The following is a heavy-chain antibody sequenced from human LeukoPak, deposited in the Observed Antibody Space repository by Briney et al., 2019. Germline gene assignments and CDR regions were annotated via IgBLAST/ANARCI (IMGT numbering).Heavy chain of an antibody. V-gene: IGHV1-3*01. Sequence: GWINADNGLTEYSQRFQGRVTITRDTSASTAYMELSSLRSEDTAVYYCARDLYGDYDIGYWGQGTLVTVSS. D-gene: IGHD4-17*01. CDR3: ARDLYGDYDIGY. J-gene: IGHJ4*02. CDR2: INADNGLT.